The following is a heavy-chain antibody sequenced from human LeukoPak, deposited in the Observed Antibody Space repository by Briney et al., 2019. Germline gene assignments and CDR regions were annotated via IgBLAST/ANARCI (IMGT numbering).Heavy chain of an antibody. V-gene: IGHV1-18*01. CDR2: ISAYNGNT. CDR3: ARGGATGYSYGYIAQSYYYYMDV. Sequence: GSSVKVSCKASGYTFTSYGISWVRQAPGQGLEWMGWISAYNGNTNYAQKLQGRVTMTTDTSTSTAYMELRSLRSDDTAVYYCARGGATGYSYGYIAQSYYYYMDVWGKGTTATVSS. D-gene: IGHD5-18*01. J-gene: IGHJ6*03. CDR1: GYTFTSYG.